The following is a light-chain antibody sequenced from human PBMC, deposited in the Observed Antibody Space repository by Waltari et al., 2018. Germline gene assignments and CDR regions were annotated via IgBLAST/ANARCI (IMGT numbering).Light chain of an antibody. Sequence: EIVLTQSPGSLSSSPGEGVTLSCRASQSVSRSLAWYQQKPGQAPRLLIFGASNRATGIPDRFSGSGSGTDFSLTISRLEPEDFAVYYCQHYVSLPATFGQGTKVEIK. J-gene: IGKJ1*01. CDR1: QSVSRS. CDR2: GAS. V-gene: IGKV3-20*01. CDR3: QHYVSLPAT.